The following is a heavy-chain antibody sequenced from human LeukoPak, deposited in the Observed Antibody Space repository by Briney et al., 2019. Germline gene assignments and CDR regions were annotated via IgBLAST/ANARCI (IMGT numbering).Heavy chain of an antibody. V-gene: IGHV3-23*01. D-gene: IGHD4-17*01. CDR3: AKVFRSGDLFVSDY. J-gene: IGHJ4*02. Sequence: PGGSLRLSCAASGFTFSSYAMSWVRQAPGKGLEWVSGISGSAGSTYYADSVKGRFTISRDNSKNTLYLQMNSLRVEDTAVYYCAKVFRSGDLFVSDYWGQGTLVTVSS. CDR1: GFTFSSYA. CDR2: ISGSAGST.